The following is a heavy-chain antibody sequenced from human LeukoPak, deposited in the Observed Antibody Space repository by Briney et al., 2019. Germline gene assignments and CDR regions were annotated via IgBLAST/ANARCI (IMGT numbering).Heavy chain of an antibody. CDR2: VSSSSSNI. J-gene: IGHJ5*02. V-gene: IGHV3-48*01. D-gene: IGHD5-18*01. Sequence: GGSLRLSCASSGFTFSTYSMNWVRQAPGKGLEWVSYVSSSSSNIFYADSVKGRFTISRDNSKNTLYLQMNSLRAEDTAVYYCASPDSDTAILPEWFDPWGQGNLVTVSS. CDR1: GFTFSTYS. CDR3: ASPDSDTAILPEWFDP.